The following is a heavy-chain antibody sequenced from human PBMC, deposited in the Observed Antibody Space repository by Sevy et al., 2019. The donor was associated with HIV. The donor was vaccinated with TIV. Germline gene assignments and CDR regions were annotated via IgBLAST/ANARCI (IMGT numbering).Heavy chain of an antibody. Sequence: GGSLRLSCSASGFTFSNYGMHWVSQSPGKGLEYVSGISSNGDSTYYADSVKGRFTVSRDNSKNTRYLQMSSLRPEDTAMYYCVKASRSVAVAGSYYFYGMDVWGKGTTVTVSS. J-gene: IGHJ6*04. CDR2: ISSNGDST. CDR1: GFTFSNYG. D-gene: IGHD6-19*01. V-gene: IGHV3-64D*06. CDR3: VKASRSVAVAGSYYFYGMDV.